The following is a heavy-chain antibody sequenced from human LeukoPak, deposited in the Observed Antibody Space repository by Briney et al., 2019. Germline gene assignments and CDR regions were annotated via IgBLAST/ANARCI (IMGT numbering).Heavy chain of an antibody. CDR3: AVNGYSSGWCTKNYFDD. Sequence: PSETLSLTCAVYGGSFSDYYWSWIRQPPGKGLEWIGEINHSGSTNYNPSLKSLVTISVDTSKNQFSLKLSSVTAADTAVYYWAVNGYSSGWCTKNYFDDWGQGTLVTVSS. D-gene: IGHD6-19*01. V-gene: IGHV4-34*01. CDR2: INHSGST. J-gene: IGHJ4*02. CDR1: GGSFSDYY.